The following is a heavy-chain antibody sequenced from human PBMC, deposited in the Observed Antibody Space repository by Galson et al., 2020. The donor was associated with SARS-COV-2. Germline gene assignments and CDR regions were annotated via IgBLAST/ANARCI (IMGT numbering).Heavy chain of an antibody. J-gene: IGHJ5*01. Sequence: SETLSLTCAVYGGSFSGYYWSWIRQPPGKGLEWIGEINSSGSTNYNPSLKSRVTISVDTSKNHFSLKLSSVTAADTAVYYCAREENFFLVGTGTRMCCCDSWGRGTLVTVSS. CDR2: INSSGST. CDR3: AREENFFLVGTGTRMCCCDS. D-gene: IGHD2-21*02. V-gene: IGHV4-34*01. CDR1: GGSFSGYY.